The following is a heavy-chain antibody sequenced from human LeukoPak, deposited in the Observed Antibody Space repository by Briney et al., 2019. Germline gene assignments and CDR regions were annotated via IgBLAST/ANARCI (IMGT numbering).Heavy chain of an antibody. CDR2: ISYDGGNQ. CDR1: GFTFNSYG. CDR3: ARDVYSSGPYYFDY. J-gene: IGHJ4*02. V-gene: IGHV3-30*03. D-gene: IGHD6-19*01. Sequence: PGGSLRLSCAASGFTFNSYGMHWVRQAPGNGLEWVAVISYDGGNQYYGDSVKGRFTISRDNSKNTLYLQMNSLRPEDTAVYYCARDVYSSGPYYFDYWGQGTLVTVSS.